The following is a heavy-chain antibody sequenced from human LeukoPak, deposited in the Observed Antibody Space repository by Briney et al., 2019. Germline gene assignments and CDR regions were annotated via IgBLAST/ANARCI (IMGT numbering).Heavy chain of an antibody. V-gene: IGHV3-23*01. Sequence: QPGGSLRLSCAASGFTFSSYDMRWVRQAPGKGLEWVSSISGSGGTTYYADSVKGRFTISRDNSKNTLDLHMYSLRAEDTAVYYCAKDSALWGQGTLVTVSS. J-gene: IGHJ1*01. CDR3: AKDSAL. CDR2: ISGSGGTT. D-gene: IGHD3-10*01. CDR1: GFTFSSYD.